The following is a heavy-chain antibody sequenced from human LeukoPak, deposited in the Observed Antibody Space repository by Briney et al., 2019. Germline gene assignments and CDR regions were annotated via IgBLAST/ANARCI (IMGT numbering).Heavy chain of an antibody. CDR3: ARHVVVTATPFDY. Sequence: SETLSLTCTVSGGSISSSSYYWGWIRQPPGKGLEWIGSIYYSGSTYYNPSLKSRVTISVDTSKSQFSLKLSSVTAADTAVYYCARHVVVTATPFDYWGQGTLVTVSS. CDR1: GGSISSSSYY. J-gene: IGHJ4*02. CDR2: IYYSGST. V-gene: IGHV4-39*01. D-gene: IGHD2-21*02.